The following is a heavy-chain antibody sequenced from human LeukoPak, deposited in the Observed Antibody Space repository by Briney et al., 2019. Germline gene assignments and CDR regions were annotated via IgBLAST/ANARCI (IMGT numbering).Heavy chain of an antibody. J-gene: IGHJ3*02. Sequence: SETLSLTCTVSGGSISSGGYYWRWIRKRAGKGLEWIGYIYYSGSTYYNPSLKSRVTISVDTSKNQFSLKLSSVTAADTAVYYCARDVYYYDSSGYRAFDIWAQGTMVTVSS. CDR3: ARDVYYYDSSGYRAFDI. CDR1: GGSISSGGYY. V-gene: IGHV4-31*03. CDR2: IYYSGST. D-gene: IGHD3-22*01.